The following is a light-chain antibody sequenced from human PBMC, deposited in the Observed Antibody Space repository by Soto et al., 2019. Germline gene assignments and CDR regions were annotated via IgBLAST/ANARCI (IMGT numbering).Light chain of an antibody. Sequence: EIVFTQSPGTLSLSPGERATLSCRASQSVSNNYLAWYQQKPGRAPRLLIYGASNRATGIPDRFSGSGSGTDFTLTISRLEPEDFAVYYCQQYCSSGTFGQGTKVDIK. V-gene: IGKV3-20*01. J-gene: IGKJ1*01. CDR3: QQYCSSGT. CDR2: GAS. CDR1: QSVSNNY.